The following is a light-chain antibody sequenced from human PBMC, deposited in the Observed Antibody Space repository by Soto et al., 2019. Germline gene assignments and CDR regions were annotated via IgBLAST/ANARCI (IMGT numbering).Light chain of an antibody. J-gene: IGLJ2*01. CDR2: RNN. V-gene: IGLV1-47*01. CDR3: AAWNDSHVV. Sequence: QPVPTQPPPTSWTPGRRGPLSCSGSSSYIGSNYVYWYHQLPGTAPKLLIYRNNQRPSGVPDRFSGSKSGTSASLAISGLRSEDEADYYCAAWNDSHVVFGGGTKVTVL. CDR1: SSYIGSNY.